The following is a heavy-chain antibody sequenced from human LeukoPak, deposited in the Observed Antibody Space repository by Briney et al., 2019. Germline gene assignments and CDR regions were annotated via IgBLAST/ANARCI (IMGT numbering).Heavy chain of an antibody. V-gene: IGHV3-30*02. Sequence: GGSLRLSCAASGFTFSSYGMHWVRQAPGKGLEWVAFIRYDGSYKNYADSVKGRFTISRDNSKNILYLQMNSLRAEDTAVYYCAKDQGVITASDYWGQGTLVTVSS. J-gene: IGHJ4*02. CDR2: IRYDGSYK. CDR1: GFTFSSYG. D-gene: IGHD3-10*01. CDR3: AKDQGVITASDY.